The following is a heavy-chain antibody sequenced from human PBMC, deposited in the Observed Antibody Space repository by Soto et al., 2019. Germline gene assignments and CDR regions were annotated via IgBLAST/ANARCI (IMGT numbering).Heavy chain of an antibody. J-gene: IGHJ2*01. CDR3: AKIVTAWFAFDL. D-gene: IGHD3-10*01. CDR2: TTSSGYTT. Sequence: EVQLLESGGGLAQPGGSLRLSCAASTFTFFDDAMSWVRQAPGKGLEWVSSTTSSGYTTYYADSVKGRFTISKDNSKNPPYLQMNRPRAEDPAVYYCAKIVTAWFAFDLWGRGTLVTVSS. V-gene: IGHV3-23*01. CDR1: TFTFFDDA.